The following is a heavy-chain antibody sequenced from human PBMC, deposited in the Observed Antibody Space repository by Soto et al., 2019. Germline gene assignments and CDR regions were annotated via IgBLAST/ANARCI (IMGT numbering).Heavy chain of an antibody. CDR3: AKDVFADSKRLDY. J-gene: IGHJ4*02. Sequence: EEQLLESGGGLVQPGGSLRLSCAVSGFTFRDYGMSWVRQAPGQGLEWVSAISGRGDRTYYADSVKGRFTISRDNSKNTLYLQMNTLRAEDRAIYFFAKDVFADSKRLDYWGQGSLVTVAS. CDR1: GFTFRDYG. CDR2: ISGRGDRT. D-gene: IGHD3-3*01. V-gene: IGHV3-23*01.